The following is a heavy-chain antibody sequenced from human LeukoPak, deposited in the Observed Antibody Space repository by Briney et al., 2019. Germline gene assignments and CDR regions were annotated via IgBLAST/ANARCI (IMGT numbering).Heavy chain of an antibody. V-gene: IGHV3-7*01. CDR1: GFTFSSYW. D-gene: IGHD5-18*01. CDR2: IKQDGSEK. Sequence: GGSLRLSCAASGFTFSSYWMSWVRQAPGKGLEWVANIKQDGSEKYYVDSVKGRFTISRDNAKNSLYLQMNSLRAEDTAVYYCARDLLTAMEGQFGYWGQGTLVTVSS. J-gene: IGHJ4*02. CDR3: ARDLLTAMEGQFGY.